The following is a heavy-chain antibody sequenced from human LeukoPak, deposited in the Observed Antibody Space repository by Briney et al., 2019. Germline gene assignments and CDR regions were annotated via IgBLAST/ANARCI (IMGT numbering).Heavy chain of an antibody. Sequence: SETLSLTCTVSGGSISSSSYYWSWIRQPPGKGLEWIGYIYYSGSTNYNPSLKSRVTISVDTSKNQFSLKLSSVTAADTAVYYCASYKVAMTTVTTRWFDPWGQGTLVTVSS. V-gene: IGHV4-61*01. D-gene: IGHD4-11*01. CDR3: ASYKVAMTTVTTRWFDP. CDR1: GGSISSSSYY. J-gene: IGHJ5*02. CDR2: IYYSGST.